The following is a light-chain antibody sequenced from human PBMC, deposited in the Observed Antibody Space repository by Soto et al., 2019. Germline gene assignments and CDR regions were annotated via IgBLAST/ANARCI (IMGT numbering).Light chain of an antibody. CDR2: AAS. J-gene: IGKJ5*01. CDR3: QQSYSIPPIT. CDR1: QTISRY. Sequence: DIQMTQSPSSLSASVGDRVTITCRASQTISRYLNWYQQKPGKAPKLLIYAASNLQSGVPSRFSGSGSGTDFTLTISSLQPEDFATYYCQQSYSIPPITFGQGTRLEIK. V-gene: IGKV1-39*01.